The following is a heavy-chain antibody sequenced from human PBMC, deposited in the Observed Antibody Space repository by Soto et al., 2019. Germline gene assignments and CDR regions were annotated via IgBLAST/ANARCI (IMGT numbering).Heavy chain of an antibody. D-gene: IGHD3-10*01. V-gene: IGHV3-9*01. CDR1: GFTFDDYA. CDR2: ISWNSGSI. J-gene: IGHJ5*02. Sequence: GGSLRLSCAASGFTFDDYAMHWVRQAPGKGLEWVSGISWNSGSIVYADSVKGRFTISRDNAKNSLYLQMNSLRAEDTALYYCAKDISRFGELSGGNWFDPWGQGTLVTVSS. CDR3: AKDISRFGELSGGNWFDP.